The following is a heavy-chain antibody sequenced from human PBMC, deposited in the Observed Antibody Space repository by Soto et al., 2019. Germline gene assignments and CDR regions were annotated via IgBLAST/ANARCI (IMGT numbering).Heavy chain of an antibody. J-gene: IGHJ6*02. CDR1: GGSISTYF. V-gene: IGHV4-59*01. CDR3: VRDRGEWGQGMDV. D-gene: IGHD3-10*01. CDR2: IYKSRST. Sequence: SETLSLTCTVSGGSISTYFWTWVRQTPGKGLEWIGSIYKSRSTSYNPSLENRLTISVETSKNQFSLKLTSVTPVDTGIYYCVRDRGEWGQGMDVWGPGTKVTVSS.